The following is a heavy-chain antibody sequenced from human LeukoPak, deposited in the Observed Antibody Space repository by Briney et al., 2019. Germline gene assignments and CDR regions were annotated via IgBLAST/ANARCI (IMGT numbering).Heavy chain of an antibody. V-gene: IGHV4-31*03. Sequence: SETLSLTCTVSGGSISSGGYYWSWIRQHPGKGLEWIGYIYYSGSTYYNPSLKSRVTISVDTSKNQFSLKLCSVTAADTAVYYCARAIPAVVGATTPYFDYWGQGTLVTVSS. CDR2: IYYSGST. CDR3: ARAIPAVVGATTPYFDY. CDR1: GGSISSGGYY. J-gene: IGHJ4*02. D-gene: IGHD1-26*01.